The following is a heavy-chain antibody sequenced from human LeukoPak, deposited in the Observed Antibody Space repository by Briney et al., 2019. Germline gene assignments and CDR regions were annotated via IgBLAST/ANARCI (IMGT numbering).Heavy chain of an antibody. CDR2: INSDGRST. CDR3: AHTVWSGNYFDY. CDR1: GFTFSTSW. D-gene: IGHD3-3*01. J-gene: IGHJ4*02. Sequence: PGGSLRLSCASSGFTFSTSWMHWVRQVPGKGLVWVSRINSDGRSTDYADSVKGRFPISRDNTKNTLYLQMNSLRVEDTAVYYCAHTVWSGNYFDYWGQGTLVTVSS. V-gene: IGHV3-74*01.